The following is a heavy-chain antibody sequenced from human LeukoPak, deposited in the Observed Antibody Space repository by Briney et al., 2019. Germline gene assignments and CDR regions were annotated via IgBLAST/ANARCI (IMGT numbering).Heavy chain of an antibody. CDR3: AREALLQSYYYYYYMDV. CDR1: GGSISSGGYY. V-gene: IGHV4-31*03. J-gene: IGHJ6*03. CDR2: IYYSGST. Sequence: SETLSLTCTVSGGSISSGGYYWSWIRQHPGKGLEWIGYIYYSGSTYYNPSLKSRVTISVDTSKSQFSLKLSSVTAADTAVYYCAREALLQSYYYYYYMDVWGKGTTVTVSS.